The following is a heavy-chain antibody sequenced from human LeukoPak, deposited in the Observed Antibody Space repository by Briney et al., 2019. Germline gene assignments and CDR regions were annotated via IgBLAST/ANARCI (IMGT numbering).Heavy chain of an antibody. Sequence: SQTLSLTFAISGDSVSINSAAWNWIRQSPSRGLEWLGRTYYRSKWYNDYAVSVKSRITINPDTSKNQFSLQLNSVTPEDTAVYYCAGELMLDPYYYYYGMDVWGQGTTVTVSS. D-gene: IGHD1-1*01. J-gene: IGHJ6*02. CDR2: TYYRSKWYN. CDR3: AGELMLDPYYYYYGMDV. CDR1: GDSVSINSAA. V-gene: IGHV6-1*01.